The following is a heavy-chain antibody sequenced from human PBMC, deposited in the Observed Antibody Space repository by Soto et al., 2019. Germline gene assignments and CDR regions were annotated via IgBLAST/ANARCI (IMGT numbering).Heavy chain of an antibody. J-gene: IGHJ6*02. CDR1: GGSISSGGYY. Sequence: SWETPSITSTVSGGSISSGGYYWSWIRQHPGKGLEWIGYIYYSGSTYYNPSLKSRVTISVDTSKNQFSLKLSSVTAADTAVYYCAIDMAAPQHEEGLDVWGQGNTFPVS. V-gene: IGHV4-31*03. CDR2: IYYSGST. D-gene: IGHD6-6*01. CDR3: AIDMAAPQHEEGLDV.